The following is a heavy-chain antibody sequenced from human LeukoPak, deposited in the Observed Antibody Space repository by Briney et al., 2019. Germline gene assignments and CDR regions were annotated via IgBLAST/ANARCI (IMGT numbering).Heavy chain of an antibody. CDR2: IYHSGST. Sequence: SETLSLTCAVSGGSISSSNWWSWVRQPPGKGLEWIGEIYHSGSTNYNPSLKSRVTISVDKSKNQFSLKLSSVTAADTAVYYCARNGVVPAAGEPHYYYYYGMDVWGQGTTVTVSS. CDR1: GGSISSSNW. D-gene: IGHD2-2*01. V-gene: IGHV4-4*02. CDR3: ARNGVVPAAGEPHYYYYYGMDV. J-gene: IGHJ6*02.